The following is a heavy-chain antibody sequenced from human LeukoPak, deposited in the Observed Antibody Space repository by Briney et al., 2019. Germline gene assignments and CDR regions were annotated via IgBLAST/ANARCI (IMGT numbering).Heavy chain of an antibody. CDR1: GGSISSYY. CDR2: IYTSGST. J-gene: IGHJ5*02. V-gene: IGHV4-4*07. Sequence: SETLSLTCTVSGGSISSYYWSWIRQPAGKGLEWIGRIYTSGSTNYNPSLKSRVTMSVDTSKNQFSLKLSSVTAADTAVYYCARDQTAPDDYGDWHNNGFAPRGRGPLVTVPS. CDR3: ARDQTAPDDYGDWHNNGFAP. D-gene: IGHD4-17*01.